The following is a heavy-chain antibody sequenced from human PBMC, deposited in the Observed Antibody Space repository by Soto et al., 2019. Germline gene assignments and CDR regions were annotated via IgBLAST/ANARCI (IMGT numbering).Heavy chain of an antibody. Sequence: VSCKASGGTFSSYAISWVRQAPGQGLEWMGGIIPIFGTANYAQKFQGRVTITADESTSTAYMELSSLRSEDTAVYYCATLERGGGSYYLDYWGQGTLVTVSS. CDR1: GGTFSSYA. CDR3: ATLERGGGSYYLDY. V-gene: IGHV1-69*01. J-gene: IGHJ4*02. D-gene: IGHD1-26*01. CDR2: IIPIFGTA.